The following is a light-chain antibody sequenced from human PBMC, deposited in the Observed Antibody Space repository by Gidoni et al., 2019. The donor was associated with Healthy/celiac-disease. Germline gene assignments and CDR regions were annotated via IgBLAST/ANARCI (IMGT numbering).Light chain of an antibody. V-gene: IGKV1-39*01. CDR3: QQSYSTHLT. CDR1: QSISSY. J-gene: IGKJ4*01. Sequence: DIQMTQSPSSLSASVGDRVTITCRASQSISSYLNWYQQKPGKAPKLLIYAASSLQSGVPSRFSGRGSGTDFTLTISSLQPEDFATYYCQQSYSTHLTFXGXTKVEIK. CDR2: AAS.